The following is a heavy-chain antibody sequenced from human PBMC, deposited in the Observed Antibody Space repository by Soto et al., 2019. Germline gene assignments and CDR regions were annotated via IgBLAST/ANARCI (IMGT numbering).Heavy chain of an antibody. Sequence: SDTLSLTCTVSGGSISSYYWSWIRQPPGKGLEWIGYIYYSGSTNYNPSLRSRVTISVDTSKNQFSLKLSSVTAADTAVYYCARDQPGSRKERLFDYWGQGTLVTVSS. CDR1: GGSISSYY. D-gene: IGHD3-10*01. CDR3: ARDQPGSRKERLFDY. J-gene: IGHJ4*02. V-gene: IGHV4-59*01. CDR2: IYYSGST.